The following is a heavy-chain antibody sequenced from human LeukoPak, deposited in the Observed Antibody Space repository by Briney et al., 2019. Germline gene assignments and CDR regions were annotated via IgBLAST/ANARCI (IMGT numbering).Heavy chain of an antibody. CDR2: IYHSGST. Sequence: SETLSLTCAVSGGSISSSNWWSWVRQPPGKGLEWIGEIYHSGSTNYNPSLKSRVTISVDKSKNQFSLKLSSVTAADTAVYYCASLPFALGYCSGGSCSAKTGSYFDYWGQGTLVTVSS. V-gene: IGHV4-4*02. CDR1: GGSISSSNW. CDR3: ASLPFALGYCSGGSCSAKTGSYFDY. D-gene: IGHD2-15*01. J-gene: IGHJ4*02.